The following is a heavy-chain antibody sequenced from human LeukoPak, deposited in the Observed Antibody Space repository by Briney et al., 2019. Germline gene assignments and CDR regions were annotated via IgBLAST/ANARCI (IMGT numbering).Heavy chain of an antibody. J-gene: IGHJ6*03. CDR2: INHSGST. CDR1: GGAFSGYY. V-gene: IGHV4-34*01. Sequence: SETLSLTCAVYGGAFSGYYWSWIRQPPGKRLEWIGEINHSGSTNYNPSLKSRVTISVDTSKNQFSLKLSSVTAADTAVYYCARESSGRSYYYYYYMDVWGKVTTVTVSS. D-gene: IGHD6-19*01. CDR3: ARESSGRSYYYYYYMDV.